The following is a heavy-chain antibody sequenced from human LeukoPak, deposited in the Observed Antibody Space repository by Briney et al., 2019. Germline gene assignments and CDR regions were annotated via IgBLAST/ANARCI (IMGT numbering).Heavy chain of an antibody. CDR3: ARSVTERTYYYDSSGYYSIDY. J-gene: IGHJ4*02. V-gene: IGHV4-59*08. D-gene: IGHD3-22*01. Sequence: SETLSLTCTVSGGSISSYYWSWIRQPPGKGLEWIGYIYYSGSTNYNPSLKSRVTISVDTSKNQFSLKLSSVTAADTAVYYCARSVTERTYYYDSSGYYSIDYWGQGTLVTVSS. CDR1: GGSISSYY. CDR2: IYYSGST.